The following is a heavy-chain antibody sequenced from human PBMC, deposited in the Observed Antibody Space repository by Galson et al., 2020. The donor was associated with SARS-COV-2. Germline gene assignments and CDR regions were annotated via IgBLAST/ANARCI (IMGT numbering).Heavy chain of an antibody. CDR2: IYYSGSA. J-gene: IGHJ6*02. Sequence: SETLSLTCTVSGGSISSGGYYWSWIRPHPGKGLEWIGYIYYSGSAYYNPSLRSRVTISVDTSKNQFSLKLSSVTAADTAVYYCARSVPGSYYYYGLDVWGQGTTVTVSS. V-gene: IGHV4-31*03. CDR1: GGSISSGGYY. CDR3: ARSVPGSYYYYGLDV.